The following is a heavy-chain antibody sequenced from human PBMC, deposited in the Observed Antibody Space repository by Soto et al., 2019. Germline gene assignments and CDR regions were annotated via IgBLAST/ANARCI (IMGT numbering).Heavy chain of an antibody. Sequence: GGSLRLSCAASGFTFSSYAMSWVRQAPGKGLEWVSAISGSGGSTYYADSVKGRFTISRDNSKNTLYLQMNSLRAEDTAVYYCAKGGIGYCSSTSCFHYYYYYMDVWGKGTTVTVSS. D-gene: IGHD2-2*01. V-gene: IGHV3-23*01. J-gene: IGHJ6*03. CDR2: ISGSGGST. CDR3: AKGGIGYCSSTSCFHYYYYYMDV. CDR1: GFTFSSYA.